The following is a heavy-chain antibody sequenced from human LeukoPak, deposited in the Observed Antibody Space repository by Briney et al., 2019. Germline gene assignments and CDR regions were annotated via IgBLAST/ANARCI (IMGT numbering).Heavy chain of an antibody. CDR1: GFSLSTSGMC. CDR3: ARSHGSGWAKINFDY. J-gene: IGHJ4*02. CDR2: IDWDDDK. D-gene: IGHD6-19*01. Sequence: SGPALVKPTQTLTLTCTFSGFSLSTSGMCVSWIRQPPGKALEWLAHIDWDDDKFYSTSLKTRLTISKDTSKNQVVLTVTNMDPVDTATYYCARSHGSGWAKINFDYWGQGTLVTVSS. V-gene: IGHV2-70*17.